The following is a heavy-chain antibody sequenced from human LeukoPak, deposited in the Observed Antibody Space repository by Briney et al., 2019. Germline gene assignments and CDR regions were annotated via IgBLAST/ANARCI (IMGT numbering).Heavy chain of an antibody. D-gene: IGHD2/OR15-2a*01. CDR2: IGGHDGHE. CDR1: GFTSCNFA. Sequence: PGGPLSLFCAASGFTSCNFAVRWVPQAPGKEREGVSTIGGHDGHEVFYADSENGRFLIPGPNSKNTLFLRMGSLRVEDTAKYYGAKMAGMEYGVHYLEYWGHGTLVSVSS. CDR3: AKMAGMEYGVHYLEY. V-gene: IGHV3-23*01. J-gene: IGHJ4*01.